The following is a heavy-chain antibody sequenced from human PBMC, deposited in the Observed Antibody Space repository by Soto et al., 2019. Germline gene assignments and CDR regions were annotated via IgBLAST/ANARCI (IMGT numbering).Heavy chain of an antibody. CDR1: GYTFTGYC. D-gene: IGHD3-10*01. CDR3: ARGSMVRGIISFDY. CDR2: INPNSGGT. Sequence: QVQLVQSGAEVKKPGASVKVSCKASGYTFTGYCMYWVRQAPGQGLEWMGWINPNSGGTNYAQKFQGWVTMTRDTSISTPYMELTRLTSDDTAVYYCARGSMVRGIISFDYWGQGTLVTVSS. V-gene: IGHV1-2*04. J-gene: IGHJ4*02.